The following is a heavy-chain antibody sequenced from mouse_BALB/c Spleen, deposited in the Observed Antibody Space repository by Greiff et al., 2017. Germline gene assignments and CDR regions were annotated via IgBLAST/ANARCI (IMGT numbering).Heavy chain of an antibody. Sequence: QVQLKESGAELMKPGASVKISCKATGYTFSSYWIVWVKQRPGHGLEWIGEILPGSGSTNYNEKFKGKATFTADTSSNTAYMQLSSLTSEDSAVYYCARPLYYGSRDWFAYWGQGTLVTVSA. J-gene: IGHJ3*01. CDR2: ILPGSGST. D-gene: IGHD1-1*01. CDR3: ARPLYYGSRDWFAY. CDR1: GYTFSSYW. V-gene: IGHV1-9*01.